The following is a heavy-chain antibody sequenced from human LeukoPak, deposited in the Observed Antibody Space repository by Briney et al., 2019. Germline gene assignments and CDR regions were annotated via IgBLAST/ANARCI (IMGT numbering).Heavy chain of an antibody. CDR1: GGSITSYY. Sequence: SETLSLTCTVSGGSITSYYWSWIRQPPGKGLKCIGYIYYSGSTYYNPSLKSRVTISVDTSKNQFSLKLSSVTAADTAVYYCARVRRDGYNSPDYWGQGTLVPVSS. CDR2: IYYSGST. D-gene: IGHD5-24*01. CDR3: ARVRRDGYNSPDY. V-gene: IGHV4-59*01. J-gene: IGHJ4*02.